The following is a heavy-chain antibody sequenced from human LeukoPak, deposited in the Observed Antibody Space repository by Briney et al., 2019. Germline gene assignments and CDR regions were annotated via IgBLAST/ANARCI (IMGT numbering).Heavy chain of an antibody. CDR2: VSGSGAGT. CDR1: GVTFNTYA. CDR3: AKGPRAGLRYWYFDL. Sequence: GGSLRLSCAASGVTFNTYAMSWVRQAPGKGLQWVSTVSGSGAGTFYGDSVKGRFTISRDNSNNALFLQMNSLSADDTAVYFCAKGPRAGLRYWYFDLWGRGSLVTVSS. D-gene: IGHD2-21*02. V-gene: IGHV3-23*01. J-gene: IGHJ2*01.